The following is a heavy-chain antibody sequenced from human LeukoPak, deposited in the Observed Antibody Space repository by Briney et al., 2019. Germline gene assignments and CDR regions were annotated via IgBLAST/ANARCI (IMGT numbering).Heavy chain of an antibody. D-gene: IGHD1-20*01. CDR3: ARDLGQLISGYIDY. CDR2: IIPILGIA. V-gene: IGHV1-69*04. J-gene: IGHJ4*02. Sequence: SSVNVSCKASGGTFSSYAISCVRQAPGQGLEWMGRIIPILGIANYAQKFQGRVTITADKSTSTAYMELSSLRSEDTAVYYCARDLGQLISGYIDYWGQGTLVTVSS. CDR1: GGTFSSYA.